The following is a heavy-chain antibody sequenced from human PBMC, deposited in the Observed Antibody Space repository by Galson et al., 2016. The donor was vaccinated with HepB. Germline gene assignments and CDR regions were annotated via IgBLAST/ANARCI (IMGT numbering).Heavy chain of an antibody. J-gene: IGHJ3*02. CDR3: AKSQPGYSSGWYHRPIDAFDI. V-gene: IGHV3-23*01. Sequence: SLRLSCAGSGFTFSSYAMSWVRQAPGKGLEWVSTISGSGCNTYYADSVKGRFTISRDNSKNTLYLQMNSLRAEDTAVYYGAKSQPGYSSGWYHRPIDAFDIWGQGTMVTVSS. D-gene: IGHD6-19*01. CDR2: ISGSGCNT. CDR1: GFTFSSYA.